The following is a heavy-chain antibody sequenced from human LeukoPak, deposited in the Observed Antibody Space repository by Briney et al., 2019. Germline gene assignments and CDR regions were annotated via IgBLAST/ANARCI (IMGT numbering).Heavy chain of an antibody. J-gene: IGHJ3*02. Sequence: SETLSLTCTVSGGSISSSSYYWGWIRQPPGKGLEWIGSIYYSGSTYYNPSLKSRVPISVDTSKNQFSLKLSSVTAADTAVYYCASVDYYDSSGYYPAGAFDIWGQGTMVTVSS. D-gene: IGHD3-22*01. V-gene: IGHV4-39*01. CDR3: ASVDYYDSSGYYPAGAFDI. CDR2: IYYSGST. CDR1: GGSISSSSYY.